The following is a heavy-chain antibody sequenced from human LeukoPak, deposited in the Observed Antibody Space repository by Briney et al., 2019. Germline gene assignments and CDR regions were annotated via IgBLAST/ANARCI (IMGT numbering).Heavy chain of an antibody. D-gene: IGHD3-22*01. CDR3: ARGPGYDSSGYYDY. Sequence: PSETLSLTCAVYGGSFSGYYWSWIRQPPGKGLEWIGEINHSGSTNYNPSLKSRGTISVDTSKNQFSLQLSSVNAADTAVYYCARGPGYDSSGYYDYWGQGTLVTVSS. J-gene: IGHJ4*02. V-gene: IGHV4-34*01. CDR2: INHSGST. CDR1: GGSFSGYY.